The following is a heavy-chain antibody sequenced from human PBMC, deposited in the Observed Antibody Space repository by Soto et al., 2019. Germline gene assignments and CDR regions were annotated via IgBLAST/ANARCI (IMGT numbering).Heavy chain of an antibody. CDR1: GFTFSSYA. V-gene: IGHV3-30-3*01. J-gene: IGHJ4*02. CDR2: ISYDGSNK. Sequence: QVQLVESGGGVVQPGRSLRLSCAASGFTFSSYAMHWVRQAPGKGLEWVAVISYDGSNKYYADSVKGRFTISRDNSKNSLYLQMNSLRAEDTAVYYCARSLWAWAATGPTMDYWGQGTLVTVSS. D-gene: IGHD2-15*01. CDR3: ARSLWAWAATGPTMDY.